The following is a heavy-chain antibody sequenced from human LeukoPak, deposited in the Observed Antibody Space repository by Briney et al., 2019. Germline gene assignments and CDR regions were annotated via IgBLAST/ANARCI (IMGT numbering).Heavy chain of an antibody. CDR1: GGTFSSYA. CDR2: IIPIFGTA. V-gene: IGHV1-69*01. CDR3: ARIAAAGKTPHPLPFDY. J-gene: IGHJ4*02. D-gene: IGHD6-13*01. Sequence: ASVKVSCKASGGTFSSYAISWVRQAPGQGLEWMGGIIPIFGTANYAQKFQGRVTITADESTSTAYMELSSLRSEDTAVYYCARIAAAGKTPHPLPFDYWGQGTLVSV.